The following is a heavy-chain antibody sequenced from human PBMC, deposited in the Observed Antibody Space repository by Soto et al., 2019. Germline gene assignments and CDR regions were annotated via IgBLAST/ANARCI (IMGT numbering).Heavy chain of an antibody. CDR1: GYTFSSYG. CDR2: ISAYNGNT. J-gene: IGHJ4*02. V-gene: IGHV1-18*01. D-gene: IGHD1-7*01. Sequence: QVQLVQSGAEVTKPGASVKVSCKTSGYTFSSYGITWVRQAPGQGLEWMGWISAYNGNTNYAQKLQGRVTMTTDTSTSTAFMDLMSLRSDDTAVYYCARGAGGTYYGYWGQGTLVTVSS. CDR3: ARGAGGTYYGY.